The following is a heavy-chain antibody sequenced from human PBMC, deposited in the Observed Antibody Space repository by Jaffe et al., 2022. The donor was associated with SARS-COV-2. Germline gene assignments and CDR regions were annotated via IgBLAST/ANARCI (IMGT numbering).Heavy chain of an antibody. CDR3: ARDDTVDYHYDFWSGSFDP. CDR2: ISSSSSTI. CDR1: GFTFSSYS. J-gene: IGHJ5*02. D-gene: IGHD3-3*01. V-gene: IGHV3-48*02. Sequence: EVQLVESGGGLVQPGGSLRLSCAASGFTFSSYSMNWVRQAPGKGLEWVSYISSSSSTIYYADSVKGRFTISRDNAKNSLYLQMNSLRDEDTAVYYCARDDTVDYHYDFWSGSFDPWGQGTLVTVSS.